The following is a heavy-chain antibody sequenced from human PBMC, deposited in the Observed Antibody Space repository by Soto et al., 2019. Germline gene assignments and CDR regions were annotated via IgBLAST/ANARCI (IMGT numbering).Heavy chain of an antibody. CDR2: ISGSAGSR. J-gene: IGHJ4*02. V-gene: IGHV3-23*01. CDR3: ARDPSRGLPDY. Sequence: GGSLRLSCAASGFIFRNYAMSWVRQAPGKGLEWVSAISGSAGSRYYADSVKGRFTISRDKSKNQYSLKLNSVTAADTAVYYCARDPSRGLPDYWGQGTLVTVSS. CDR1: GFIFRNYA. D-gene: IGHD3-10*01.